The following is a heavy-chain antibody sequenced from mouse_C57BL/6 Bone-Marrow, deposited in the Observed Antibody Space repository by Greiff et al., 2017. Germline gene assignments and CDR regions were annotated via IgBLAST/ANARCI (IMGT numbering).Heavy chain of an antibody. CDR2: ISSGGDYI. Sequence: EVQVVESGEGLVKPGGSLKLSCAASGFTFSSYAMSWVRQTPEKRLEWVAYISSGGDYIYYADTVKGRFTISRDNARNTLYLQMSSLKSEDTAMYYCTRVARDDVCYAMDYWGQGTSVTVSS. D-gene: IGHD2-12*01. CDR1: GFTFSSYA. CDR3: TRVARDDVCYAMDY. V-gene: IGHV5-9-1*02. J-gene: IGHJ4*01.